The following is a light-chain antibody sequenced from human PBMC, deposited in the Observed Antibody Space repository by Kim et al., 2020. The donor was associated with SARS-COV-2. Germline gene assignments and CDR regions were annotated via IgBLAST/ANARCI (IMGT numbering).Light chain of an antibody. Sequence: SSELTQDPAVSVALGQTVRITCQGDSLRSYYVSWYQQKPGQAPVLVIYGKNNRPSGIPDRFSGSSSGNTASLTITGAQAEDEADYYCNSRDSSGNHHWVF. CDR2: GKN. V-gene: IGLV3-19*01. J-gene: IGLJ3*02. CDR3: NSRDSSGNHHWV. CDR1: SLRSYY.